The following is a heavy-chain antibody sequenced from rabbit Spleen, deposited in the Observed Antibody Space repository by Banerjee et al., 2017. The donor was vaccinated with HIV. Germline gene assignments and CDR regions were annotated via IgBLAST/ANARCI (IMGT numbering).Heavy chain of an antibody. CDR3: ARDTGSSFSSYGMDL. D-gene: IGHD8-1*01. Sequence: QSLEESGGDLVKPGASLTLTCTASGVSFSSSSYMCWVRQAPGKGLEWIACIDSGSRDFTYYASWAKGRFIMSRTSSTTVTLQMTSLTVADTATYFCARDTGSSFSSYGMDLWGPGTLVTVS. CDR2: IDSGSRDFT. CDR1: GVSFSSSSY. V-gene: IGHV1S40*01. J-gene: IGHJ6*01.